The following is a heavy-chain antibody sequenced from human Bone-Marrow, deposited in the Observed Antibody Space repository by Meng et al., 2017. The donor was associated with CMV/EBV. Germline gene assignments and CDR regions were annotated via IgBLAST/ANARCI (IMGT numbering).Heavy chain of an antibody. V-gene: IGHV4-59*01. Sequence: SETLSLTCTVSGGSISNYYWSWIRQPPGKGLEWIGYIYYSGSTNYNPSLKSRVTMSVDTSKNQFSLKLSSVTAADTAVYYCGIAAAGVEYFQHWGQGTLVTVSS. J-gene: IGHJ1*01. CDR3: GIAAAGVEYFQH. CDR1: GGSISNYY. CDR2: IYYSGST. D-gene: IGHD6-13*01.